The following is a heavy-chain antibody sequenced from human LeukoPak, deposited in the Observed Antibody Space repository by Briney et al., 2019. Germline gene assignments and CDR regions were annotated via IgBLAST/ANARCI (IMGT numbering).Heavy chain of an antibody. J-gene: IGHJ4*02. CDR3: ARALYYYDSSGYKIDY. CDR1: GYTFTSYD. V-gene: IGHV1-8*01. CDR2: MNPNSGNT. Sequence: ASVKVSCKASGYTFTSYDINWVRQATGQGLEWMGWMNPNSGNTGYAQKFQGRVTMTRNTSISTAYMELSSLGSEDTAVYYCARALYYYDSSGYKIDYWGQGTLVTVSS. D-gene: IGHD3-22*01.